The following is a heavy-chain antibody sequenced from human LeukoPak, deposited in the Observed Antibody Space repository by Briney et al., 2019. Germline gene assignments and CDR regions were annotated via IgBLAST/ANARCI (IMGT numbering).Heavy chain of an antibody. CDR2: ISGSGGST. D-gene: IGHD3-10*01. Sequence: GGSLRLSCTASGFTFSSYGMSWVRQAPGKGLEWVSAISGSGGSTYYADSVKGRFTISRDNSKNTLYLQMNSLRAEDTAVYYCAKDPVWFGELSIVSAFDIWGQGTMVTVSS. CDR1: GFTFSSYG. CDR3: AKDPVWFGELSIVSAFDI. J-gene: IGHJ3*02. V-gene: IGHV3-23*01.